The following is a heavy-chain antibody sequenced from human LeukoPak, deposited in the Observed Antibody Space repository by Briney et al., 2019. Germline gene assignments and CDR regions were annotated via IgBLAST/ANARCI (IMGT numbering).Heavy chain of an antibody. CDR2: INHSGST. CDR3: ARQHPYYYYYYMDV. Sequence: SGSLSLTCAVYGGSFSGYYWSWIRQPPGKGLDWIGEINHSGSTNYNPSLKSRVTISVDTSKNQFSLKLSSVTAADTAVYYCARQHPYYYYYYMDVWGKGTTVTVSS. D-gene: IGHD2-21*01. V-gene: IGHV4-34*01. CDR1: GGSFSGYY. J-gene: IGHJ6*03.